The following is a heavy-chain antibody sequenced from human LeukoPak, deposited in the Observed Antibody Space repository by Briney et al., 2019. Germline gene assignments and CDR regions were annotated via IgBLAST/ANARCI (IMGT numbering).Heavy chain of an antibody. CDR2: IGTSGANT. V-gene: IGHV3-23*01. J-gene: IGHJ4*02. CDR1: GFTFNNYG. D-gene: IGHD2-21*01. CDR3: AKKSGDHFHLDF. Sequence: PGGSLRLSCAASGFTFNNYGMGWVRQTPGKGLEWVATIGTSGANTYHADSVKGRFTISRDNSKSTLYLQMSSLRAEDTAVYHCAKKSGDHFHLDFWGQGTLVTVSS.